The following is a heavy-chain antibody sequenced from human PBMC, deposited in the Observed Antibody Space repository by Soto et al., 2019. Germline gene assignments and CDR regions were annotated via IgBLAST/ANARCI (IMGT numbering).Heavy chain of an antibody. D-gene: IGHD2-15*01. CDR3: CVVKRPYQYSTSGYWFDP. CDR2: IKSKADGETK. CDR1: GFTFSHAW. J-gene: IGHJ5*02. V-gene: IGHV3-15*01. Sequence: GGSLRLSCAASGFTFSHAWMSWVRQAPGKGLEWVGRIKSKADGETKDYGAPVRGRFTISRDDAKDTLYLQMNSLRIEDTAVYYCCVVKRPYQYSTSGYWFDPWGQGTLVTVSS.